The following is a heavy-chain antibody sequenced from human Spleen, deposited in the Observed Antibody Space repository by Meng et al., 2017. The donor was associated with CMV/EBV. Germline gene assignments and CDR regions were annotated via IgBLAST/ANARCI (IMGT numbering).Heavy chain of an antibody. CDR1: GFTFSRYG. Sequence: GESLKISFAASGFTFSRYGMHWVRQAPGKGLEWVAFIPYDGTNKHYGDSVKGRFTVSRDNSKNTLYLQMNSVRPADTAIYYCVKAIAVAGTDFDFWGQGTLVTVSS. J-gene: IGHJ4*02. CDR3: VKAIAVAGTDFDF. CDR2: IPYDGTNK. V-gene: IGHV3-30*02. D-gene: IGHD6-19*01.